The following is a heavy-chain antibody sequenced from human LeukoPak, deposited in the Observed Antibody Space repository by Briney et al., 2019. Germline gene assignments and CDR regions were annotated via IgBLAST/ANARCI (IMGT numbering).Heavy chain of an antibody. CDR2: IYHSAST. J-gene: IGHJ4*02. D-gene: IGHD6-19*01. Sequence: SETLSLTCTVSGGSISSYYWGWIRQPPGKGLEWIGSIYHSASTYYNPSLKSRVTISVDTSKNQFSLKLSSVTAADTAVYYCARCLAVAVPFDYWGQGTLVTVSS. CDR3: ARCLAVAVPFDY. CDR1: GGSISSYY. V-gene: IGHV4-38-2*02.